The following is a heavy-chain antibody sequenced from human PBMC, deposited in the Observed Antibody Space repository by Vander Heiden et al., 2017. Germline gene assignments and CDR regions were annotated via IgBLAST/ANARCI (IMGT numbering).Heavy chain of an antibody. Sequence: QVQLVESGGGVVQPGRSLRVSCAASGLTFSSHGMHWVRQAPGKGLEWVAVISYDGSNKYYADSVKGRFTISRDNSKNTLYLQMNSLRAEDTAVYYCAKGEGTYYDFWSGYCIDYWGQGTLVTVSS. V-gene: IGHV3-30*18. J-gene: IGHJ4*02. D-gene: IGHD3-3*01. CDR3: AKGEGTYYDFWSGYCIDY. CDR1: GLTFSSHG. CDR2: ISYDGSNK.